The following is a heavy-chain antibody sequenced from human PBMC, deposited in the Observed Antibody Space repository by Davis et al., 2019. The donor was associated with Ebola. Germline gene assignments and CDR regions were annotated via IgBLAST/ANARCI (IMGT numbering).Heavy chain of an antibody. CDR1: GFTFSSYA. J-gene: IGHJ4*02. Sequence: GESLKISCAASGFTFSSYAMHWVRQAPGKGLEWVAVISYDGSNKYYADSVKGRFTISRDNSKNTLYLQMNSLRAEDTAVYYCARRYAAFDYWGQGTLVTVSS. CDR3: ARRYAAFDY. D-gene: IGHD5-12*01. V-gene: IGHV3-30-3*01. CDR2: ISYDGSNK.